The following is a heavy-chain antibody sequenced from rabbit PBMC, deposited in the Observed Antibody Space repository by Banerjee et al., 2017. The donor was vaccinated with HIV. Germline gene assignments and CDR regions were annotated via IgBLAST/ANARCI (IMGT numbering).Heavy chain of an antibody. J-gene: IGHJ2*01. Sequence: QEQLEESGGDLVKPEGSLTLTCKASGFTLSSYWMWWVRQAPGKGLEWIACIGAGSSGTTYYASWAKGRFTISKTSSTTVTLQMTSLTAADTATYFCARSAYAYTTDGFDLWGPGTLVTVS. CDR3: ARSAYAYTTDGFDL. CDR2: IGAGSSGTT. CDR1: GFTLSSYW. D-gene: IGHD6-1*01. V-gene: IGHV1S45*01.